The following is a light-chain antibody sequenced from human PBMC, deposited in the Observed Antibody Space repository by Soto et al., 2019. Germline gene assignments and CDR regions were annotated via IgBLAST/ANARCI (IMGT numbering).Light chain of an antibody. V-gene: IGLV2-8*01. CDR2: EVS. Sequence: QSVLTQPPSASGSPGQSVTISCTGTSSDVGGYNYVSWYQQHPGKAPKIMIYEVSKRPSGVPDRFSGSKSGNTASLTVSGLQDEDEADYYCPVYAGRNNFGRFGPGTLGTVL. CDR1: SSDVGGYNY. J-gene: IGLJ1*01. CDR3: PVYAGRNNFGR.